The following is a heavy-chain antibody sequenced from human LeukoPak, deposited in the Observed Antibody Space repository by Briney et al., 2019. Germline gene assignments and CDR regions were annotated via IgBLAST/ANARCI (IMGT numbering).Heavy chain of an antibody. V-gene: IGHV4-38-2*02. Sequence: SETLSLTCGVSGYSISSGYYWGWIRQPPGNGLEWIGSIRHSGSTYYNPSLKSRVTISVDTSKNQFSLKLSSVTAADTAVYYCARDRAAAAFFDYWGQGTLVTVSS. CDR1: GYSISSGYY. J-gene: IGHJ4*02. CDR2: IRHSGST. CDR3: ARDRAAAAFFDY. D-gene: IGHD6-13*01.